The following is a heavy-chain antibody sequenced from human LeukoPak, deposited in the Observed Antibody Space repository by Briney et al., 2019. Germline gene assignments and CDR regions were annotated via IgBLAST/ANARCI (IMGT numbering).Heavy chain of an antibody. V-gene: IGHV4-39*01. CDR1: GGSISSSSYY. CDR2: IYYSGST. CDR3: ARQATVGPPNWFDP. J-gene: IGHJ5*02. Sequence: PSETLSLTCTVSGGSISSSSYYWGWIRQPPGKGLEWIGSIYYSGSTYYNPSLKSRVTISVDTSKNQFSLKLSSVTAADTAVYYCARQATVGPPNWFDPWGQGTLVTVSS. D-gene: IGHD4-23*01.